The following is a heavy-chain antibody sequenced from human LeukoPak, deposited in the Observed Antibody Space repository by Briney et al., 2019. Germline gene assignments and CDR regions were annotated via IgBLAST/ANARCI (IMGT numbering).Heavy chain of an antibody. V-gene: IGHV3-30-3*01. CDR1: GFTFNFYA. CDR2: ISYDGASK. Sequence: GTSLRLSCGAPGFTFNFYAMHWVRQAPGQGLEWVAVISYDGASKYYADSVRCRFTISRDISKNTLYLQMNSLRAEDTAVYYCAKWGYYDSSGYPYWGQGTLVTVSS. J-gene: IGHJ4*02. D-gene: IGHD3-22*01. CDR3: AKWGYYDSSGYPY.